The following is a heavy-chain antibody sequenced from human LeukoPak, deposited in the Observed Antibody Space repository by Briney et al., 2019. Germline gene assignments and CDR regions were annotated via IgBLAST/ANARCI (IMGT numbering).Heavy chain of an antibody. CDR3: ARDGYCSGGSCYSVYYSYYYMDV. Sequence: PSETLSLTCTVSGGSISSYYWSWIRQPAGKGLEWIGRIYTSGSTNYNPSLKSRVTMSVDTSKNQFSLKLSSVTAADTAVYYCARDGYCSGGSCYSVYYSYYYMDVWGKGTTVTVSS. V-gene: IGHV4-4*07. CDR1: GGSISSYY. CDR2: IYTSGST. D-gene: IGHD2-15*01. J-gene: IGHJ6*03.